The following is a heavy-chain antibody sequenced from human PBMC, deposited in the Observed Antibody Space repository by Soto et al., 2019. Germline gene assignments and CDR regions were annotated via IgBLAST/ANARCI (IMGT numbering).Heavy chain of an antibody. CDR3: ARGVVVVPAAKGYIGYYYYGMDV. V-gene: IGHV4-34*01. D-gene: IGHD2-2*01. Sequence: PSETLSLTCAVYGGSFSGYYWSWIRQPPGKGLEWIGEINHSGSTNYNPSLKSRVTISVDTSKNQFSLKLSYVTAADTAVYYCARGVVVVPAAKGYIGYYYYGMDVWGQGTTVTVSS. J-gene: IGHJ6*02. CDR1: GGSFSGYY. CDR2: INHSGST.